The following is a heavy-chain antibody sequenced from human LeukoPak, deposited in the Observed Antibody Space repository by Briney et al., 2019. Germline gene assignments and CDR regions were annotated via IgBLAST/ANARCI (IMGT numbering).Heavy chain of an antibody. J-gene: IGHJ4*02. Sequence: SQTLSLTCTVSGGSISSGGYYWSWIRQPPGKGLEWIGYIYHSGSTYYNPSLKSRVTISVDTSKNQFSLKLSSVTAADTAVYYCARYHRGAARLIDYWGQGTLVTVSS. V-gene: IGHV4-30-2*01. CDR2: IYHSGST. CDR1: GGSISSGGYY. CDR3: ARYHRGAARLIDY. D-gene: IGHD6-6*01.